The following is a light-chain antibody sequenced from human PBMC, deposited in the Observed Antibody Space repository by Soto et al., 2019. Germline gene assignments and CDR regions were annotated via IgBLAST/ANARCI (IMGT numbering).Light chain of an antibody. J-gene: IGKJ1*01. CDR2: DAS. Sequence: EIVLTQSPATLSLSPGERATLSCRASQSVSSYLAWYQQKPGQAPRLLIYDASNRATGIPARFSGSGSGTDFTLTISSLEPEDFAVYYCQQRSNWLWTFRQGTKV. V-gene: IGKV3-11*01. CDR1: QSVSSY. CDR3: QQRSNWLWT.